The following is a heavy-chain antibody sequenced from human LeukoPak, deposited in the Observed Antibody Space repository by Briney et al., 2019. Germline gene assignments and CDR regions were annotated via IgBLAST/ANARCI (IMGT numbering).Heavy chain of an antibody. Sequence: PGGSLRLSCAASGFTFSTYGMHWVRQAPGKGLARMHFIRYDGSDKDYVDSVKGRFTISKDNSKNTLYLQMNSLRAEDTAVYYCAKDRDKENYYFDYWGQATLVTVSS. D-gene: IGHD1-7*01. CDR2: IRYDGSDK. J-gene: IGHJ4*02. CDR1: GFTFSTYG. CDR3: AKDRDKENYYFDY. V-gene: IGHV3-30*02.